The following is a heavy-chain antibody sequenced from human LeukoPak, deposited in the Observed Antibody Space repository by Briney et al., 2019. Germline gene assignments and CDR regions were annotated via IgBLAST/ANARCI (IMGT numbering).Heavy chain of an antibody. CDR3: ARRSYYYGSGTDY. D-gene: IGHD3-10*01. V-gene: IGHV4-38-2*01. CDR1: GYSISSGYY. CDR2: IYHSGSA. J-gene: IGHJ4*02. Sequence: SETLSLTCAVSGYSISSGYYWGWIRQPPGKGLEWIGSIYHSGSAYYNPSLKSRVTISVDTSKNQFSLKLSSVTAADTAVYYCARRSYYYGSGTDYWGQGTLVTVSS.